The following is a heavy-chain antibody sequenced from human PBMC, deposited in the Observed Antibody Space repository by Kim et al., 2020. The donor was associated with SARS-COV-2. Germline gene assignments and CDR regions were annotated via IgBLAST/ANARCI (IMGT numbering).Heavy chain of an antibody. V-gene: IGHV3-7*01. Sequence: GGSLRLSCSASGFTYNSYWMTWVRQAPGKGLEWVANIKEDGSEQYHADSLKGRFTVSRDNAKNLLYLQMKSLTAEDAAVYYCARRVGARDVFLDYWGQG. J-gene: IGHJ4*02. CDR2: IKEDGSEQ. CDR3: ARRVGARDVFLDY. D-gene: IGHD6-6*01. CDR1: GFTYNSYW.